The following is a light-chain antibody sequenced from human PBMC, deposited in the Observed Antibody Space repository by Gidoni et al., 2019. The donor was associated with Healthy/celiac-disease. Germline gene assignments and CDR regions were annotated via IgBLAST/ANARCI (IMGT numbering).Light chain of an antibody. J-gene: IGKJ5*01. Sequence: EIVLTQSQATLSLSPGERATLSCGASQSVSSGYLAWYQQKPGLAPRLLIYDASTRATGIPDMFSGSGSGTDFPLTISRLEPEDFAVYYCQQYAGSPITFGQGTRLEIK. CDR2: DAS. CDR1: QSVSSGY. CDR3: QQYAGSPIT. V-gene: IGKV3D-20*01.